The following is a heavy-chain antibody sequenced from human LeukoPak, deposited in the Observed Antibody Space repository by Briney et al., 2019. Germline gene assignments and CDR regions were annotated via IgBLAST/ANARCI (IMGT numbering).Heavy chain of an antibody. Sequence: SVKVSCKASGYTFTSYGISWVRQAPGQGLEWMGGIIPIFGTANYAQKFQGRVTITADKSTSTAYMELSSLRSEDTAVYYCAREGYNRYYFDYWGQGTLVTVSS. D-gene: IGHD5-24*01. CDR1: GYTFTSYG. CDR2: IIPIFGTA. J-gene: IGHJ4*02. V-gene: IGHV1-69*06. CDR3: AREGYNRYYFDY.